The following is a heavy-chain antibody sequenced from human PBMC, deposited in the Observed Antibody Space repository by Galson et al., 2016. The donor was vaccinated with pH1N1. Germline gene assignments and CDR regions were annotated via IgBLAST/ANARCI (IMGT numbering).Heavy chain of an antibody. CDR1: GFTFNDYG. V-gene: IGHV3-9*01. J-gene: IGHJ4*02. D-gene: IGHD1-7*01. CDR3: AQDMNLELREGDLDS. CDR2: ISWNSGSI. Sequence: SLRLSCAASGFTFNDYGMHWVRQAPGKGLEWVSSISWNSGSIGYADSVKGRFTTSRDNAKNYLYLQMNSLRVEDTAFYYCAQDMNLELREGDLDSWGQGALVTVSS.